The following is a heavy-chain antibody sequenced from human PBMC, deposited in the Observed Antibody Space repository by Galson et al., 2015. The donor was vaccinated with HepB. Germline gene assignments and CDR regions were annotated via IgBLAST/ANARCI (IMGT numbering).Heavy chain of an antibody. CDR1: GYTLTELS. CDR3: ATVGRGIVVVPAAMDY. V-gene: IGHV1-24*01. CDR2: FDPEDGET. D-gene: IGHD2-2*01. J-gene: IGHJ4*02. Sequence: SVKVSCKVSGYTLTELSMHWVRQAPGKGLEWMGGFDPEDGETIYAQKFQGRVTMTEDTSTDTAYMELSSLRSEDTAVYYRATVGRGIVVVPAAMDYWGQGTLVTVSS.